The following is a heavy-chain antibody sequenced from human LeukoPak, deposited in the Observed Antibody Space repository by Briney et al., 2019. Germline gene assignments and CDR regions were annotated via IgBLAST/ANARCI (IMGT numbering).Heavy chain of an antibody. CDR3: ARRYLRYFDWLLDQFDY. D-gene: IGHD3-9*01. V-gene: IGHV4-39*01. J-gene: IGHJ4*02. CDR1: GGSISSSSYY. CDR2: IYYSGST. Sequence: SETLSLTCTVSGGSISSSSYYCGWIRQPPGKGLEWIGSIYYSGSTYYNPSLKSRVTISVDTSKNQFSLKLSSVTAADTAVYYCARRYLRYFDWLLDQFDYWGQGTLVTVSS.